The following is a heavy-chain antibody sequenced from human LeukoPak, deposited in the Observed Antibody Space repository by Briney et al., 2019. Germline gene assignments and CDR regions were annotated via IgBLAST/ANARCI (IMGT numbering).Heavy chain of an antibody. V-gene: IGHV3-23*01. CDR2: ISSSGSGGNT. CDR3: ARDPIGYCSGGSCYFDY. Sequence: PGGSLRLSCAASGVTLSSYAMSWARQAPGKGLEWVSGISSSGSGGNTYYADSVKGRFTISRDSSKNTLFLHMNTLRAEDTAVYYCARDPIGYCSGGSCYFDYWGQGTLVTVSS. CDR1: GVTLSSYA. J-gene: IGHJ4*02. D-gene: IGHD2-15*01.